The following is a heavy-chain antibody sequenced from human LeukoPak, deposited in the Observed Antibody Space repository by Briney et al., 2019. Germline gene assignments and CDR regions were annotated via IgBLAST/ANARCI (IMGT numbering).Heavy chain of an antibody. J-gene: IGHJ4*02. Sequence: SQTLSLTCALSGDSVSSNSAAWNWIRQSPSRGLEWLGRTYYRSKWYNDYALSVKSRITTNPDTTKNQFSLQLNSVPPEHTAVYYCARGVRWFDYWGQGTLVTVSS. CDR1: GDSVSSNSAA. CDR3: ARGVRWFDY. CDR2: TYYRSKWYN. D-gene: IGHD4-23*01. V-gene: IGHV6-1*01.